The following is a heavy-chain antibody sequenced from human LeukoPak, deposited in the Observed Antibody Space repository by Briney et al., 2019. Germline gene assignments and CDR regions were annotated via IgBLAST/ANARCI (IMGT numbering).Heavy chain of an antibody. Sequence: GGSLRLSCAASGFTVSSNYMSWVRQAPGKGLEWVSIIYSGGSTYYADSVKGRFTISRDNSKNTLYLQMNSLRAEDTAAYYCASIMRDYYDSSGTLFDYWGQGTLVTVSS. V-gene: IGHV3-66*01. CDR2: IYSGGST. J-gene: IGHJ4*02. CDR1: GFTVSSNY. CDR3: ASIMRDYYDSSGTLFDY. D-gene: IGHD3-22*01.